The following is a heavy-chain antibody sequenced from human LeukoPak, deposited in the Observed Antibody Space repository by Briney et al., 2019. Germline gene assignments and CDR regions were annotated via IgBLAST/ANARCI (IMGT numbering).Heavy chain of an antibody. CDR1: GLTFSSYD. CDR3: TTGPSEHNDH. CDR2: IRLKTDGGTT. J-gene: IGHJ4*02. Sequence: GGSLRLSCAASGLTFSSYDMSWVRQAPGKGLEWIGRIRLKTDGGTTEYAAAVKGRFTISRDDSQNTLYMQMNSLKTEDTALYYCTTGPSEHNDHWGQGTLVTVSS. D-gene: IGHD1/OR15-1a*01. V-gene: IGHV3-15*01.